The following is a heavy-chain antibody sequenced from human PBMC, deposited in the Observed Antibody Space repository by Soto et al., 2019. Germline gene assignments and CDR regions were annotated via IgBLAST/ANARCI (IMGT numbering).Heavy chain of an antibody. CDR3: ARDKAIVARRYYYGMDV. CDR1: GFTFSSYA. J-gene: IGHJ6*02. Sequence: QVQLVESGGGVVQPGRSLRLSCAASGFTFSSYAMHWVRQAPGKGLEWVAVISYDGSNKYYADSVKGRFTISRDNSKNTLYLQMNSLRAEDTAVYYCARDKAIVARRYYYGMDVWGQGTTVTVSS. D-gene: IGHD6-6*01. V-gene: IGHV3-30-3*01. CDR2: ISYDGSNK.